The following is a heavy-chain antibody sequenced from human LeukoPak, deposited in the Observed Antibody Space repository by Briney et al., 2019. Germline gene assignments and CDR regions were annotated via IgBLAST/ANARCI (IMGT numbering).Heavy chain of an antibody. CDR3: ARLDIVVVPAARHGWFDP. J-gene: IGHJ5*02. V-gene: IGHV4-34*01. CDR2: INHSGST. Sequence: SETLSLTSAVYGGSFSGYYWSWIRQPPGKGLEWIGEINHSGSTNYNPSLKSRVTISVDTSKNQFSLKLRSVTAADTAVYYCARLDIVVVPAARHGWFDPWGQGTLVTVSS. D-gene: IGHD2-2*03. CDR1: GGSFSGYY.